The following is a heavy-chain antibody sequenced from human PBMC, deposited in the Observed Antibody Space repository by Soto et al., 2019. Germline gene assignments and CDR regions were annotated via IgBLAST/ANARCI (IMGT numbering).Heavy chain of an antibody. CDR2: ISSTTNYI. CDR3: ARESEDLTSNFDY. J-gene: IGHJ4*02. CDR1: GXTFTRYM. V-gene: IGHV3-21*06. Sequence: GSLRLSCAASGXTFTRYMMNWVRQAPGKGLEWVSSISSTTNYIYYGDSMKGRFTISRDNAKNSLYLEMNRLRAEDTAVYYCARESEDLTSNFDYWGQGTLVTVS.